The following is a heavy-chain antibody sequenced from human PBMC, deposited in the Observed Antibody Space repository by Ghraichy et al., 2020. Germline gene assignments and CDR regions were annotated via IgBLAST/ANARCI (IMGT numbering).Heavy chain of an antibody. Sequence: ETLSLTCGVYGGSFSGYYWTWIRQPPGKGLEWIGQITHSGGTNYNPSLKSRVTISVDTSKKQFSLKLRSVTAADTAVYFCARASIRDGMDVWGQGTTVTVSS. CDR1: GGSFSGYY. CDR2: ITHSGGT. V-gene: IGHV4-34*01. J-gene: IGHJ6*02. CDR3: ARASIRDGMDV. D-gene: IGHD5-12*01.